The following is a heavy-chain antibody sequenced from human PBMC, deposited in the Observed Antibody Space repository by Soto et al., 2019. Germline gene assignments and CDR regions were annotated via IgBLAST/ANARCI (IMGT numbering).Heavy chain of an antibody. J-gene: IGHJ4*02. CDR1: GVTFSTYA. Sequence: QVQLVESGGGVVQPGRSLRLSCAGSGVTFSTYAMNWVRQGPGKGLEWVAFISYDGSNKYYADSVKGRFTISRDNSKNTVYLQMSSLSAEDTAIYSCARFNCGAGCYLDQWGQGTLVTVSS. CDR2: ISYDGSNK. D-gene: IGHD2-21*02. CDR3: ARFNCGAGCYLDQ. V-gene: IGHV3-30-3*01.